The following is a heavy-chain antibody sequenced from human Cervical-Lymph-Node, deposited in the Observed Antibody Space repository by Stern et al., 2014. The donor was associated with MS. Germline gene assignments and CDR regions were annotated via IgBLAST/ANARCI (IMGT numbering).Heavy chain of an antibody. CDR3: ARGPRSQSGGSSWFDP. CDR1: GGTLSNYA. CDR2: IIPIFGTC. V-gene: IGHV1-69*01. Sequence: QVQLVQSGAEVKKPGSSVKVSCKASGGTLSNYAISWVRQAPGQVLEWMGGIIPIFGTCNYAQKFQGRVTITADESTSTAYMELSSLRSEDTAVYYCARGPRSQSGGSSWFDPWGQGTLVTVSS. J-gene: IGHJ5*02. D-gene: IGHD1-26*01.